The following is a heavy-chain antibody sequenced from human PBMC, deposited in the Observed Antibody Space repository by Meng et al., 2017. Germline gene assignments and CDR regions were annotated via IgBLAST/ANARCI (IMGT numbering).Heavy chain of an antibody. D-gene: IGHD5-18*01. Sequence: GESLKISCAASGFTVSSNYMSWVRQAPGKGLEWVSVIYSGGSTYYADSVKGRFTISRHNSKNTLYLQMNSLRAEDTAVYYCARDRGKGYSYGYSFYYYYGMDVWGQGTTVTVSS. CDR2: IYSGGST. V-gene: IGHV3-53*04. CDR1: GFTVSSNY. J-gene: IGHJ6*02. CDR3: ARDRGKGYSYGYSFYYYYGMDV.